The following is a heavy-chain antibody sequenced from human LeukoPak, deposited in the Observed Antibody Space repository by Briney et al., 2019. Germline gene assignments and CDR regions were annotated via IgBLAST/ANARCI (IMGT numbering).Heavy chain of an antibody. D-gene: IGHD3-22*01. CDR3: ARDLYRIVVVPHYFDY. J-gene: IGHJ4*02. CDR1: GFPFDDYG. CDR2: INWNGRST. Sequence: GGSLRLSCAASGFPFDDYGMSWGPESPGKGLEWVSGINWNGRSTGYADSVKGRFTISRDNAKNSLYLQMNSLRAEDTAVYYCARDLYRIVVVPHYFDYWGQGTLVTVSS. V-gene: IGHV3-20*04.